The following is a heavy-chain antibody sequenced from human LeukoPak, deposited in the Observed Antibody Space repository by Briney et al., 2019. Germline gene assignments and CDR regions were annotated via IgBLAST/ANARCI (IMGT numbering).Heavy chain of an antibody. CDR3: ARLVLLWFGESVDY. CDR2: IHYSGST. Sequence: SETLSLTCSVFGGSISSYYWSWIRQPPGKGLEWIGYIHYSGSTNYNPSLKSRVTISVDTSNNQFSLKLSSVTAADTAVYYCARLVLLWFGESVDYWGQGTLVTVSS. CDR1: GGSISSYY. D-gene: IGHD3-10*01. V-gene: IGHV4-59*12. J-gene: IGHJ4*02.